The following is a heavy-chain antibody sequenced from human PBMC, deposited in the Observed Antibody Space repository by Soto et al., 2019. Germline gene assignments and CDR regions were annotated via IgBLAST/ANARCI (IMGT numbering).Heavy chain of an antibody. CDR1: RCSINSIE. CDR3: ARYSGWYSYNWFDP. J-gene: IGHJ5*02. Sequence: PEGTLRRPCVAGRCSINSIELNWIREAPGKGPEWIAVISPSGRTISYADSVKGRFTISRDNAENSVYLQMSSQRGEDTAMYYCARYSGWYSYNWFDPWRQGTLVTVSS. V-gene: IGHV3-48*03. D-gene: IGHD6-19*01. CDR2: ISPSGRTI.